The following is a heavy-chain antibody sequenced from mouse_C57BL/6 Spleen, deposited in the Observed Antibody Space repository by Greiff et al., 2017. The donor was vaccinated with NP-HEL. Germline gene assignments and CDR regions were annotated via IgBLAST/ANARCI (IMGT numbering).Heavy chain of an antibody. V-gene: IGHV5-17*01. Sequence: EVKLMESGGGLVKPGGSLKLSCAASGFTFSDYGMHWVRQAPEKGLEWVAYISSGSSTIYYADTVKGRFTISRDNAKNTLFLQMTSLRSEDTAMYYCARSRYSNFDYWGQGTTLTVSS. J-gene: IGHJ2*01. CDR3: ARSRYSNFDY. CDR1: GFTFSDYG. D-gene: IGHD2-5*01. CDR2: ISSGSSTI.